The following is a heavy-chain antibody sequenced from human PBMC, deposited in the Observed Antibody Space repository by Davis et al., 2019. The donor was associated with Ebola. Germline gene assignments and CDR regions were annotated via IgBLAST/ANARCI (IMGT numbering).Heavy chain of an antibody. J-gene: IGHJ5*02. V-gene: IGHV1-18*03. CDR2: ISAYSGNT. CDR1: TYTFSTYT. D-gene: IGHD3-10*01. CDR3: ARSVAAGWFDP. Sequence: AASVKVSCKASTYTFSTYTISWVRQAPGQGLEWMGWISAYSGNTNYAQNLQDRITMTTDTSTSTAYMELRSLRSDDMAVYYCARSVAAGWFDPWGQGTLVTVSS.